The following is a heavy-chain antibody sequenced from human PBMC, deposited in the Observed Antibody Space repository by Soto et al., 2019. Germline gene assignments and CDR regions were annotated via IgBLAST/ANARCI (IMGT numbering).Heavy chain of an antibody. CDR1: GGSISSGGYS. D-gene: IGHD3-10*01. CDR3: ARVPGP. Sequence: QLQLQESGSGLVKPSQTLSLTCAVSGGSISSGGYSWSWIRQPPGKGLEWIGYIYHSGNTYYNPSLQSRVTLTRDRAQNQFSLKLSSVTAADTAVYYCARVPGPWGQGTLVTVSS. CDR2: IYHSGNT. V-gene: IGHV4-30-2*01. J-gene: IGHJ5*02.